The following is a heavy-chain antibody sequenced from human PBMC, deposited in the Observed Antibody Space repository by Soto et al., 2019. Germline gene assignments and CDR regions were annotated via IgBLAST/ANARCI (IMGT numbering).Heavy chain of an antibody. Sequence: GGSLRLSCAASGFPFSSYAMSWVRQAPGKGLEWVSAISGSGGSTYYADSVKGRFTISRDNSKNTLYLQMNSLRAEDTAVYYCSDDSGPYRRHFDYWGQGTLVTVSS. CDR1: GFPFSSYA. CDR3: SDDSGPYRRHFDY. D-gene: IGHD6-25*01. J-gene: IGHJ4*02. V-gene: IGHV3-23*01. CDR2: ISGSGGST.